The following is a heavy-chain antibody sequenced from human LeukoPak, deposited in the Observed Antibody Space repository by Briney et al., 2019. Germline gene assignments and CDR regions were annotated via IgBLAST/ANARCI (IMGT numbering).Heavy chain of an antibody. J-gene: IGHJ3*02. D-gene: IGHD3-10*01. V-gene: IGHV3-48*03. CDR2: ISSSGSTI. CDR3: ANYYGSGSYYYPIEAFDI. CDR1: GFTFSSYE. Sequence: GGSLRLSCAASGFTFSSYEMNWVRQAPGKGLEWVSYISSSGSTIYYADSVKGRFTISRDNAKNSLYLQMNSLRAEDTAVYYCANYYGSGSYYYPIEAFDIWGRGTMVTVSS.